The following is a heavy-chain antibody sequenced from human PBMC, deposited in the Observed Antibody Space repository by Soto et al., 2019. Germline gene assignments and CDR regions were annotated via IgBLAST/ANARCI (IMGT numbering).Heavy chain of an antibody. CDR3: XXXXXXXXXXXYSAFDY. Sequence: QVQLVQSGAEVKKPGSSVKVSCKASGGTFSSYAISWXRXXPGQGLEWMGGIIPIFGTANYAQKFQGRVTITAXXXXXXXXXXXXXXXXXXXXXXXXXXXXXXXXXXXYSAFDYWGQGTLVTVSS. D-gene: IGHD2-21*01. V-gene: IGHV1-69*12. CDR2: IIPIFGTA. CDR1: GGTFSSYA. J-gene: IGHJ4*02.